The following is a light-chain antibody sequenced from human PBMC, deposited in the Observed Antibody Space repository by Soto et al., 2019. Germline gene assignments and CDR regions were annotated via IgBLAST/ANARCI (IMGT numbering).Light chain of an antibody. CDR3: DLHT. CDR2: DAS. CDR1: KNINTW. J-gene: IGKJ2*01. V-gene: IGKV1-5*01. Sequence: DIQMTQSPSTLSASVGDRVTITCRASKNINTWVAWYQQKPGKAPKLLIYDASSLESGVPSRVSGSGSGTEFTLTISSLHFFYCSGYHRDLHT.